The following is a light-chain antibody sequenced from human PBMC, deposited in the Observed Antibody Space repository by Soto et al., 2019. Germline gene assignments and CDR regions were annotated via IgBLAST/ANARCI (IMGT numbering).Light chain of an antibody. CDR3: QQRSKWPGT. CDR2: GAS. V-gene: IGKV3-11*01. Sequence: EIVMTQSPATLSLSPVEIATLSCRASQSVSSDLAWFQQKPGQAPRLLIYGASITASGIPARFSGSGSGTDFTLTISSLEPEDFAVYYCQQRSKWPGTFGQGTKVDI. CDR1: QSVSSD. J-gene: IGKJ2*01.